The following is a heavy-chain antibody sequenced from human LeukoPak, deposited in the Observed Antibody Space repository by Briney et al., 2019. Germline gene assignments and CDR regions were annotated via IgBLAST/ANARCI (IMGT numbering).Heavy chain of an antibody. CDR3: ARARDTATMAHLMIVVGNPVGYGMDV. V-gene: IGHV1-69*13. CDR2: IIPIFGTA. D-gene: IGHD3-22*01. Sequence: ASVKVSCKASGGTFSSYAISWVRQAPGQGLEWMGGIIPIFGTANYAQKFQGRVTITADESTSTAYMELSSLRSEDTAVYYCARARDTATMAHLMIVVGNPVGYGMDVWGQGTTVTVSS. CDR1: GGTFSSYA. J-gene: IGHJ6*02.